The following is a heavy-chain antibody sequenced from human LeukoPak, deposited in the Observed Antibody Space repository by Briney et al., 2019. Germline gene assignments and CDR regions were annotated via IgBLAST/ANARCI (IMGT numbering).Heavy chain of an antibody. D-gene: IGHD3-10*01. CDR1: GFTFNIYG. J-gene: IGHJ6*02. CDR2: ISVYNGDT. Sequence: ASVKVSCKASGFTFNIYGITWVRQAPGQGLEWMGWISVYNGDTKHAQKLQGRVTMTTDTSTTTAYMELRSLRSDDTAVYYCAREGYFGSGIDYFYGMDVWGQGTRVTVSS. CDR3: AREGYFGSGIDYFYGMDV. V-gene: IGHV1-18*01.